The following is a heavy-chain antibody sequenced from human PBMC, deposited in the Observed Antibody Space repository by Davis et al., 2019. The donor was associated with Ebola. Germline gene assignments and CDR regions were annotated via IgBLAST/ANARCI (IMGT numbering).Heavy chain of an antibody. CDR1: GFTFSSYG. D-gene: IGHD3-22*01. Sequence: PGGSLRLSCAASGFTFSSYGMHWVRQAPGKGLEWVAVISYDGSNKYYADSVKGRFTISRDISKNTLYLQMNSLRADDTAVYYCARSQYDSSGPLLMDVWGQGTTVTVSS. CDR3: ARSQYDSSGPLLMDV. J-gene: IGHJ6*02. V-gene: IGHV3-30*03. CDR2: ISYDGSNK.